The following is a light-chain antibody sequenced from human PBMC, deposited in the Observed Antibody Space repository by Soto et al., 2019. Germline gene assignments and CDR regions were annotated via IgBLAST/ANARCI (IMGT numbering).Light chain of an antibody. CDR3: MSYAGMYTYV. V-gene: IGLV2-8*01. CDR1: SSDVGGYNY. Sequence: QSALTQPPSASGSPGQSVTISCTGTSSDVGGYNYLSWYQHRPGKAPQLIIYEVTKRPSGVPNRVFGSKSGNTASLTVSGLQAEDEADYFCMSYAGMYTYVFGTGTKVTAL. J-gene: IGLJ1*01. CDR2: EVT.